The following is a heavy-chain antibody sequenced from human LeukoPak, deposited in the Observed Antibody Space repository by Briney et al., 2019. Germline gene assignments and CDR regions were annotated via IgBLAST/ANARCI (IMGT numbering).Heavy chain of an antibody. Sequence: GGSLRLSCAASGFTASTSYMGWVRQAPGKGLEWVSVTYSGGNTYYADSVKGRFTVSRDTSKNTLYLQMNSLRPEDTAVYYCAKNSDFDSSGLSPWGQGTMVTVSS. D-gene: IGHD3-22*01. CDR1: GFTASTSY. J-gene: IGHJ5*02. V-gene: IGHV3-66*01. CDR3: AKNSDFDSSGLSP. CDR2: TYSGGNT.